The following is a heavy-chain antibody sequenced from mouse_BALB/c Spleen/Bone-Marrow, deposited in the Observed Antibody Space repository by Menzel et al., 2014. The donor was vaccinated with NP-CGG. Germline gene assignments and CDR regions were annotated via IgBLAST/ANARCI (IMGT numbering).Heavy chain of an antibody. D-gene: IGHD4-1*01. J-gene: IGHJ4*01. CDR3: TRQRNWDHYAMDY. CDR1: GFTFSTYG. Sequence: DVKLVESGGDLVKPGGSLKLSCAASGFTFSTYGMSWVRQTPDKRLEWVATISSGSGYTYYPDSVKGRFTISRDNANNTLYLQMSSLKSEDTAMYYCTRQRNWDHYAMDYWGQGTSVTVSS. V-gene: IGHV5-6*02. CDR2: ISSGSGYT.